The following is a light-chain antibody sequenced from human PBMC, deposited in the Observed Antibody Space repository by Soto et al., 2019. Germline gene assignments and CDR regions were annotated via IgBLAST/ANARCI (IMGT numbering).Light chain of an antibody. Sequence: DLQMTQSPSTLSASVGDRVIITCRASQSISTWLAWYQQKPGKAPNLLIYDASSLESGVPSRFSGRGCGTQFTLTISSLQPDDFATYYCQQYNNYPTFGQGTKVEIK. CDR2: DAS. J-gene: IGKJ1*01. CDR3: QQYNNYPT. V-gene: IGKV1-5*01. CDR1: QSISTW.